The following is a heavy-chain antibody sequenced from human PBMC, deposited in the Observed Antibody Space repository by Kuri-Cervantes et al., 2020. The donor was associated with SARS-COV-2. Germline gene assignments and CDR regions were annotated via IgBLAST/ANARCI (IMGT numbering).Heavy chain of an antibody. CDR1: GFTFSSSW. CDR2: IKCDGSEK. CDR3: AKGGFWRHRKHAGAFDI. V-gene: IGHV3-52*01. J-gene: IGHJ3*02. Sequence: GGSLRLSCAASGFTFSSSWMRWVCQAPEKGLEWVADIKCDGSEKYYADSVKGRFTISRDNSKNTLYLQMNSLGAEDTAVYYCAKGGFWRHRKHAGAFDIWGQGTMVTVSS. D-gene: IGHD1-14*01.